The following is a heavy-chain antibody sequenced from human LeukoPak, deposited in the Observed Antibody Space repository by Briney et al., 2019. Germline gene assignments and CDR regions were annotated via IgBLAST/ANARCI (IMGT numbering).Heavy chain of an antibody. D-gene: IGHD5-18*01. Sequence: PGGSLRLSCAASGFTFSSYAMHWVRQAPGKGLEWVAVISYDGSNKYYADSVKGRFTISRDNSKNTLYLQMNSLRAEDTAVYYCARDHNLDTAMALYYYYYYGMDVWGQGTTVTVSS. CDR2: ISYDGSNK. J-gene: IGHJ6*02. CDR3: ARDHNLDTAMALYYYYYYGMDV. CDR1: GFTFSSYA. V-gene: IGHV3-30-3*01.